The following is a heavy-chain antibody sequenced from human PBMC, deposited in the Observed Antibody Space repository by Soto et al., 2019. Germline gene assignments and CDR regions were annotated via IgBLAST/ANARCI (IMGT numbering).Heavy chain of an antibody. CDR1: GGSSRAYH. CDR3: AGGPRSWPFAL. CDR2: FSYSGSL. V-gene: IGHV4-34*01. J-gene: IGHJ2*01. Sequence: GELQQWGAGLLKPSETLSLNCSVYGGSSRAYHWSWIRQSPGEGLEWIGEFSYSGSLNYNPSLKGRVAVSLDTSTNHFPLTMPAFTAAETAVYFCAGGPRSWPFALWGRCTRVTVS.